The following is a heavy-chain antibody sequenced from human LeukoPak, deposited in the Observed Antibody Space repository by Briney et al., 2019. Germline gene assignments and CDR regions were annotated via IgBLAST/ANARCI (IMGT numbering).Heavy chain of an antibody. D-gene: IGHD6-19*01. V-gene: IGHV3-30*18. CDR2: ISYDGSNK. J-gene: IGHJ4*02. CDR3: AKARYSSGWYKDY. Sequence: PGGSLRLSCAASGFTFSSYGMRWVRQAPGKGLEWVAVISYDGSNKYYADSVKGRFTISRDNSKNTLYLQMNSLRAEDTAVYYCAKARYSSGWYKDYWGQGTLVTVSS. CDR1: GFTFSSYG.